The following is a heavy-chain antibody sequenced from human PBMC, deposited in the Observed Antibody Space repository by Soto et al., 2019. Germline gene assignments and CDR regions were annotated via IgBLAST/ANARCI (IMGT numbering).Heavy chain of an antibody. J-gene: IGHJ4*02. CDR2: INHSGST. V-gene: IGHV4-34*01. CDR1: GGSFSGYY. CDR3: ARGSLNIVATTLLFDY. D-gene: IGHD5-12*01. Sequence: SETLSLTCAVHGGSFSGYYWSWIRQPPGKGLEWIGEINHSGSTNYNPSLKSRVTISVDTSKNQFSLKLSSVTAADTAVYYCARGSLNIVATTLLFDYWGQGTLVTVSS.